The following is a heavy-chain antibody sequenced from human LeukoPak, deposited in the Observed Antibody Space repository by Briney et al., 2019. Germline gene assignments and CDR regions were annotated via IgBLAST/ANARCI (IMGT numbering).Heavy chain of an antibody. V-gene: IGHV5-51*01. D-gene: IGHD5-12*01. CDR1: GYSFTNYW. CDR2: IYPGDSET. J-gene: IGHJ4*02. CDR3: ASRSNSGYEFFDY. Sequence: GESLKISCKGSGYSFTNYWIGWVRQMPGKGLEWMGIIYPGDSETRYSPSFQGQVTISADKSISTAYLQWSSLKASDTAMYYCASRSNSGYEFFDYWGQGTLVTVSS.